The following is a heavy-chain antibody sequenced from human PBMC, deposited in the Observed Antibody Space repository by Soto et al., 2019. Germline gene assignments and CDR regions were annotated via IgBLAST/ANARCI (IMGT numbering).Heavy chain of an antibody. CDR2: FSGGRDTT. Sequence: PGGSLRLSCVPSGFTVSSYAMSCVRQAPGQRLEWVATFSGGRDTTWHADSVKGRFTVSRGSSKNTLSLPMNSMRPEDTALYYCAKATSATCTGSICYSFDYWGQGTLVTV. CDR3: AKATSATCTGSICYSFDY. J-gene: IGHJ4*02. D-gene: IGHD2-21*01. CDR1: GFTVSSYA. V-gene: IGHV3-23*01.